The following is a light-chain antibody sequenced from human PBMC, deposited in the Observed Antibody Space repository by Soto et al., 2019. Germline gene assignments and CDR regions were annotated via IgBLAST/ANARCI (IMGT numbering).Light chain of an antibody. Sequence: EIVLTQSPGTLSLSPGERATLSCRASQSVSILLAWYQQKPGQAPRLLIYGASSRATGIPDRFSGSGSGTDFTLTISRLEPEDFAAYYCQQYGSSPGVTFGQGTRLEI. CDR1: QSVSIL. CDR2: GAS. V-gene: IGKV3-20*01. J-gene: IGKJ5*01. CDR3: QQYGSSPGVT.